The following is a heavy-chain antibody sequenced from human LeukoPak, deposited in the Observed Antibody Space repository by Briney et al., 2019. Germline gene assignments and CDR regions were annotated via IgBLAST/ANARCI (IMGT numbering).Heavy chain of an antibody. CDR2: INHSGST. J-gene: IGHJ5*02. Sequence: SETLSLTCTVSGGSISSGDYYWSWIRQPPGKGLEWIGEINHSGSTNYNPSLKSRVTISVDTSKNQFSLKLSSVTAADTAVYYCARNLHGAWFDPWGQGTLVTVSS. V-gene: IGHV4-39*07. CDR1: GGSISSGDYY. CDR3: ARNLHGAWFDP.